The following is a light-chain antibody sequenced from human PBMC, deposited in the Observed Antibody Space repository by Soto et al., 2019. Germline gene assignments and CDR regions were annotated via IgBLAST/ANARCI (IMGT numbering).Light chain of an antibody. J-gene: IGLJ1*01. CDR3: SSYAVTNIFV. V-gene: IGLV2-8*01. Sequence: QSALTQPPSASGSPGQSVTISCSGTSSDVGGFNYVSWYQQHQGRATKVLIYEVNKRPSGVPDRFSGSKSGSTASLTVSGLQAEDEAAYYCSSYAVTNIFVFGTGTKLTVL. CDR2: EVN. CDR1: SSDVGGFNY.